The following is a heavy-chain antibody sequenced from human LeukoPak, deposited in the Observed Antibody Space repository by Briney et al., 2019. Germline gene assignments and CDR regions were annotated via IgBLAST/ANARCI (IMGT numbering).Heavy chain of an antibody. Sequence: PSETLSLTCTVSGGSISSSSYYWGWIRQPPGKGLEWIGSIYYSGSTYYNPSLKSRVTISVDTSKNQFSLKLSSVTAADTAMYYCARAVLATKSEHWFDSWGQGTLVTVSP. J-gene: IGHJ5*01. D-gene: IGHD2-8*01. CDR1: GGSISSSSYY. CDR2: IYYSGST. CDR3: ARAVLATKSEHWFDS. V-gene: IGHV4-39*07.